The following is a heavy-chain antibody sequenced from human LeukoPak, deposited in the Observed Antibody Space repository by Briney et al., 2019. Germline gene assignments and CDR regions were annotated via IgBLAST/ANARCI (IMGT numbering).Heavy chain of an antibody. J-gene: IGHJ6*03. Sequence: ASVKVSCKASGYTSTSYDINWVRQATGQGLEWMGWMNPNSGNTGYAQKFQGRVTMTRNTSISTAYMELSSLRSEDTAVYYCARGLEGTTKTNYYYYMDVWGKGTTVTVSS. CDR2: MNPNSGNT. V-gene: IGHV1-8*01. CDR3: ARGLEGTTKTNYYYYMDV. D-gene: IGHD4-11*01. CDR1: GYTSTSYD.